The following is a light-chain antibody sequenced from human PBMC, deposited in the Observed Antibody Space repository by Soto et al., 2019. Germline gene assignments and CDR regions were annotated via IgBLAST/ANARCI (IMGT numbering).Light chain of an antibody. V-gene: IGKV3-20*01. CDR2: AAS. CDR1: QSVSSYY. J-gene: IGKJ1*01. CDR3: QQCGISPWT. Sequence: EIVLTQSPGTLSLSPGERATLSCRASQSVSSYYLAWYQQKPGQAPRLLIYAASSRATGIPDRFSGGGSGTDFTLTISRLGPEDFAVYYCQQCGISPWTFGQGTKLDIK.